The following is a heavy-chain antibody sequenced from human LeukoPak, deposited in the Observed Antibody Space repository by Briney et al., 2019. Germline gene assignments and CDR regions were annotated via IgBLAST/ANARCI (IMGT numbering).Heavy chain of an antibody. D-gene: IGHD2-21*02. CDR2: IYYSGST. V-gene: IGHV4-39*01. CDR3: ARQNCGDDCYSVEFLH. CDR1: GGSISSSSYY. J-gene: IGHJ1*01. Sequence: SETLSLTCTVSGGSISSSSYYWGWIRQPPGKGLEWIGRIYYSGSTYYNPSLKSRVTISVDTSKNQFSLKLSSVIAADTAVYYCARQNCGDDCYSVEFLHWGQGTLVTVSS.